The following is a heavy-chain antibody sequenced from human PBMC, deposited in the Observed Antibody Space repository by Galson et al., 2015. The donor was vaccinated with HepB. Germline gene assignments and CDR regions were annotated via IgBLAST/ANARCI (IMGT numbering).Heavy chain of an antibody. J-gene: IGHJ4*02. CDR2: FEPEDSET. D-gene: IGHD3-22*01. V-gene: IGHV1-24*01. CDR3: ATAAGRGDYDFND. Sequence: SVKVSCKVSGDTLSELSIHWVRQAPGKGLEWMGGFEPEDSETGYSEKFQDRVTMTQDTSTDTAYLELKSLTSADTAFYYCATAAGRGDYDFNDWGQGTLVPVSS. CDR1: GDTLSELS.